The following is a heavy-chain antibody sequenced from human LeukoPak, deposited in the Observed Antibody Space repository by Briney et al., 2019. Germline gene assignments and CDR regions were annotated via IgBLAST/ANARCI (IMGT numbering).Heavy chain of an antibody. D-gene: IGHD2-2*01. CDR3: AREKYQLVSDY. J-gene: IGHJ4*02. Sequence: PSETLSLTCTVSGGSISSSSYYWGWIRQPPGKGLEWIGSIYYSGSTYYNPSLKSRVTISVDTSKNQFSLKLSSVTAADTAVYYCAREKYQLVSDYWGQGTLVTVSS. CDR2: IYYSGST. V-gene: IGHV4-39*07. CDR1: GGSISSSSYY.